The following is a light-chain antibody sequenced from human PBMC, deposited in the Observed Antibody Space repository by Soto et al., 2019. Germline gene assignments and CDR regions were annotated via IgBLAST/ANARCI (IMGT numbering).Light chain of an antibody. CDR3: QQYKSYPIT. V-gene: IGKV1-5*03. CDR2: LAS. Sequence: DIQMTQSPSTLSASVGDRVTITCRASQSFSSWLAWYQQKPGKAPKLLIYLASTLVFGVPSRFSGSGSGTEFTLTISGLQPDDFATYYCQQYKSYPITFGPGTKVEIK. CDR1: QSFSSW. J-gene: IGKJ3*01.